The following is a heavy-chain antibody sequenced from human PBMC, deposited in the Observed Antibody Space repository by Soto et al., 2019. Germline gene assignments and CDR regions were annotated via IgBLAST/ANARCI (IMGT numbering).Heavy chain of an antibody. CDR3: VKQAPAGWHFFDT. CDR2: VSYDEVNK. J-gene: IGHJ4*02. CDR1: GFTFSNFG. D-gene: IGHD6-19*01. V-gene: IGHV3-30*18. Sequence: QVHLLESGGGVVQPGRSLRLSCVGSGFTFSNFGIHWVRQAPGKGLEWLAVVSYDEVNKFYADSVRGRFTISRDNSKNTLYLQMDSLRTEDTAVYYCVKQAPAGWHFFDTWGQGTLVTVSS.